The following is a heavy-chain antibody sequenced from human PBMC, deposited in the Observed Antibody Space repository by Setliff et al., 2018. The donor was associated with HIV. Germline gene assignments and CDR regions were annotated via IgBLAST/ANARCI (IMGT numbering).Heavy chain of an antibody. D-gene: IGHD6-19*01. V-gene: IGHV3-30*02. CDR3: ARGSSGWGMDFYYYYMDA. J-gene: IGHJ6*03. CDR2: IRYDGSSK. CDR1: GFTFSNYG. Sequence: GGSLRLSCAASGFTFSNYGMYWVRQAPGKGLEWVAFIRYDGSSKYYADSVKGRFTISRDNSKNTLYLQINRLRSEDTAVYYCARGSSGWGMDFYYYYMDAWGKGTTVTVSS.